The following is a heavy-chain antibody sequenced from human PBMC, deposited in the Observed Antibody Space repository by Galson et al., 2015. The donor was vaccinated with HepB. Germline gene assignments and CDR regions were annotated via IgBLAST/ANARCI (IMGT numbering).Heavy chain of an antibody. CDR2: ISAYNGNT. CDR3: AREGSLVRGVIIRGTFDL. D-gene: IGHD3-10*01. Sequence: SVKVSCKASGYTFTSYGISWVRQAPGQGLEWIGWISAYNGNTNYAQKLQGRVTMTTDTSTSTAYMELRSLRSDDTAVYYCAREGSLVRGVIIRGTFDLWGQGTLVTVSS. V-gene: IGHV1-18*01. J-gene: IGHJ4*02. CDR1: GYTFTSYG.